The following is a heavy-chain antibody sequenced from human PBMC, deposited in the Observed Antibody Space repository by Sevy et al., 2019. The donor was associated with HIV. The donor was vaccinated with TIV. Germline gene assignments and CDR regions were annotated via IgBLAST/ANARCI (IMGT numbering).Heavy chain of an antibody. J-gene: IGHJ3*02. CDR1: GFTFNTYG. CDR2: IRYDGSTK. V-gene: IGHV3-30*02. CDR3: VKGLGMVQGALLSDDI. D-gene: IGHD3-10*01. Sequence: GGSLRLSCAASGFTFNTYGMHWVRQAPGKGLDWVAFIRYDGSTKYFTDSVKGRFTISRDNSRNTLYLQMNSLRPADTAVYYWVKGLGMVQGALLSDDIWGQGTMVTVSS.